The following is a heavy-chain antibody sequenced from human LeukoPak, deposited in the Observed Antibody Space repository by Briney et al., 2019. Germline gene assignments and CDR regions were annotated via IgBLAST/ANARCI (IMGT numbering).Heavy chain of an antibody. V-gene: IGHV5-51*01. Sequence: GESLKISCKGSGYSFTTFWIGWVRQMPGKGLEWMGVIYPGDSDTRYSPSFQGQVTISADKSISTAYLQWSSLKASDTAMYYCARHLGTGTTPYYYYMDVWGKGTTVTVSS. CDR3: ARHLGTGTTPYYYYMDV. CDR2: IYPGDSDT. CDR1: GYSFTTFW. D-gene: IGHD1-1*01. J-gene: IGHJ6*03.